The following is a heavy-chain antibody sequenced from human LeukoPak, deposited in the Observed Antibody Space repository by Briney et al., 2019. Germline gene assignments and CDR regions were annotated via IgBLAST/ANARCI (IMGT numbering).Heavy chain of an antibody. CDR3: AKSQQATTFVVGYLDV. V-gene: IGHV3-33*06. D-gene: IGHD2-21*01. CDR1: GFTFSSDC. CDR2: IWYDRSYI. J-gene: IGHJ6*03. Sequence: PVLSLRLSCTPSGFTFSSDCMHRAPDAPVQAVVCLTGIWYDRSYIYYADSVKGRFTISRDNSKNTMYLQRNCLRAENTAVYYCAKSQQATTFVVGYLDVWGKGTTVTVSS.